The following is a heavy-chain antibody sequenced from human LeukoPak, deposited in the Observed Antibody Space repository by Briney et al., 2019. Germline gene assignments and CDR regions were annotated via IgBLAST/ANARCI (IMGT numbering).Heavy chain of an antibody. J-gene: IGHJ4*02. CDR3: VRDHDTYSHPNSGPTFDL. V-gene: IGHV3-23*01. CDR1: GFSFNTYA. Sequence: GGSLRLSCAASGFSFNTYAMTWVRQAPLKGLEWISVITGSGGNTFYTNSVKARFTISRDNAENMVYLQMNNLSVDDTAVYFCVRDHDTYSHPNSGPTFDLWGQGTLVTVSS. D-gene: IGHD1-26*01. CDR2: ITGSGGNT.